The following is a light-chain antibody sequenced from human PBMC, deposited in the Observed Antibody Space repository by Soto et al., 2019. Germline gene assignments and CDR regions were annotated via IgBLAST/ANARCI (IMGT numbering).Light chain of an antibody. CDR2: EVS. CDR1: SSDVGGYNY. V-gene: IGLV2-8*01. CDR3: SSYGGSNNLV. Sequence: QLVLTQPPSASGSPGQSVTISCTGTSSDVGGYNYVSWYQQHPGKAPKLMIYEVSERPSGVPDRFSGSKSGNTASLTVSGLQAEDEADYYCSSYGGSNNLVFGGGTKLTVL. J-gene: IGLJ2*01.